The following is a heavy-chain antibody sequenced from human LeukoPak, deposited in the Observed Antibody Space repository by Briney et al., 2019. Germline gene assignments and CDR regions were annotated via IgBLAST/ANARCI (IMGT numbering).Heavy chain of an antibody. CDR3: AKWGDYDVLTGYYVSDY. J-gene: IGHJ4*02. D-gene: IGHD3-9*01. V-gene: IGHV3-23*01. Sequence: GGSLRLSCAASGFTFSNYAMSWVRQAPGKGLEWVSAITGSGGNTYYADSVKGRFTISRDNSRNTLYLQMNSLRAEDTAVYYCAKWGDYDVLTGYYVSDYWGQGTLVTVSS. CDR1: GFTFSNYA. CDR2: ITGSGGNT.